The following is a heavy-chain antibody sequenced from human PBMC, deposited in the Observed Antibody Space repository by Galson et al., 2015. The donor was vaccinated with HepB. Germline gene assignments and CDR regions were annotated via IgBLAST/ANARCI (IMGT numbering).Heavy chain of an antibody. D-gene: IGHD5-18*01. CDR3: ARPKIVDTAMVTWFDY. CDR2: IIPIFGTA. V-gene: IGHV1-69*13. Sequence: SVKVSCKASGGTFSSYAISWVRQAPGQGLEWMGGIIPIFGTANYAQKFQGRVTITADESASTAYMELSSLRSEDTAVYYCARPKIVDTAMVTWFDYWGQGTLVTVSS. J-gene: IGHJ4*02. CDR1: GGTFSSYA.